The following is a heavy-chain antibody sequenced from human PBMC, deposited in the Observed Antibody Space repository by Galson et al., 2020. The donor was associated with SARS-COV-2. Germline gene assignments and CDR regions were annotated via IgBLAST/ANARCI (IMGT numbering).Heavy chain of an antibody. J-gene: IGHJ5*02. V-gene: IGHV4-39*01. D-gene: IGHD3-16*01. CDR2: ISYRGST. Sequence: ETSETLSLTCAVSGGSISSSSYYWGWLRQPPGEGLEWMGGISYRGSTYYTPSLKRRVTISVDTSKHQFSLKLTAATAADTAVYYCARRYYDYLWGSPGCFDPWGQGTLVTVSS. CDR3: ARRYYDYLWGSPGCFDP. CDR1: GGSISSSSYY.